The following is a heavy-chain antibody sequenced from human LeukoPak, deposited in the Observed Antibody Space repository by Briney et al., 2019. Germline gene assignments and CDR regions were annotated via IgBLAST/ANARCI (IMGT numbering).Heavy chain of an antibody. J-gene: IGHJ6*03. D-gene: IGHD5-12*01. V-gene: IGHV4-34*01. CDR2: INHSGST. Sequence: SETLSLTCAVYGGSFSGYYWSWIRQPPGKGLEWIGEINHSGSTNYNPSLKSRVTISVDTSKNQFSLKLSSVTAADTAVYYCARHVATWSYYYMDVWGKGTTVTVSS. CDR1: GGSFSGYY. CDR3: ARHVATWSYYYMDV.